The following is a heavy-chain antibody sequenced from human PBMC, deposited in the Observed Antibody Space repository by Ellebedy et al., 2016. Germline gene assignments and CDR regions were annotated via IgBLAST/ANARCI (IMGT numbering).Heavy chain of an antibody. D-gene: IGHD1-26*01. V-gene: IGHV4-59*12. Sequence: SETLSLTCTVSGDSISGYFWSWIRQPPGKGLEWIAYMSYGGTTSYNPSLKSRATISIDTSTNQFSLKLNSVTAADTAVYYCARDAGRGSHFRTSGDYWGQGTLVTVSS. CDR3: ARDAGRGSHFRTSGDY. CDR1: GDSISGYF. J-gene: IGHJ4*02. CDR2: MSYGGTT.